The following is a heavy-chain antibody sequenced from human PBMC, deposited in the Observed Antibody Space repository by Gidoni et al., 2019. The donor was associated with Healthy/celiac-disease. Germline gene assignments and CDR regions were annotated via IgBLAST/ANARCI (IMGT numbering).Heavy chain of an antibody. V-gene: IGHV3-23*01. D-gene: IGHD1-20*01. CDR1: GFTFRSHA. CDR3: AKVAYNWNPGVAFDI. Sequence: ELQLLESGGGLVQPGGSLRLSCAASGFTFRSHAMSWGRQAPGKGLGGVSAISGSGGSTYYAGAVKGRFTISRDNSKNTLYLQMNSLRAEDTAVYYCAKVAYNWNPGVAFDIWGQGTMVTVSS. J-gene: IGHJ3*02. CDR2: ISGSGGST.